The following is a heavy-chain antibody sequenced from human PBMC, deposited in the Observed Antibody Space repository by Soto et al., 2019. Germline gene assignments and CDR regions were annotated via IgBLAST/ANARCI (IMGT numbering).Heavy chain of an antibody. CDR1: GFTFSSYS. Sequence: EVQLVESGGGLVKPGGSLRLSCAASGFTFSSYSMNWVRQAPGKGLEWVSSISSSSRYIYYADSVKGRFTISRDNAKNSLYLQMNSLRAEDTAVYYCARDGGQQLDYWGQGTLVTVSS. D-gene: IGHD6-13*01. V-gene: IGHV3-21*01. CDR3: ARDGGQQLDY. CDR2: ISSSSRYI. J-gene: IGHJ4*02.